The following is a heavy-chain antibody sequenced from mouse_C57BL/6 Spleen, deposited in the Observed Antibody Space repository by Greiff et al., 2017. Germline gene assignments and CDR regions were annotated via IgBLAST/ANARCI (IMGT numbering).Heavy chain of an antibody. Sequence: QVQLQQPGAELVRPGTSVKLSCKASGYTFTSYWMHWVKQRPGQGLEWIGVIDPSDSYTNYNQKFKGKATLTVDTSSSTAYMQLSSLTSEDSAVYYCARYDYDVFSFDYWGQGTTLTVSS. CDR2: IDPSDSYT. V-gene: IGHV1-59*01. CDR3: ARYDYDVFSFDY. J-gene: IGHJ2*01. CDR1: GYTFTSYW. D-gene: IGHD2-4*01.